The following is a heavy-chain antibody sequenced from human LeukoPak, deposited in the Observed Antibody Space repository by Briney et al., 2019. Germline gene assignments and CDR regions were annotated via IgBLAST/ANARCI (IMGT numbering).Heavy chain of an antibody. CDR2: INPNSGGT. CDR1: GYTFTGYY. D-gene: IGHD5-18*01. J-gene: IGHJ4*02. Sequence: GASVKVSCKASGYTFTGYYMHWVRQAPGQGLEWMGWINPNSGGTNYAQKFQGRVTMTRDTSISTAYMELSRLRSDDTAVYYCASRDTAMVTSGLVDYWGQGTLVTVSS. CDR3: ASRDTAMVTSGLVDY. V-gene: IGHV1-2*02.